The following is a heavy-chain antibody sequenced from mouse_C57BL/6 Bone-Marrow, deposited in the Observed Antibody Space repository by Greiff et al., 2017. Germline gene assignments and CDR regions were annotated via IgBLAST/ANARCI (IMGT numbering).Heavy chain of an antibody. CDR3: TTGYGNYGSYYFDY. D-gene: IGHD2-10*02. Sequence: VQLQQSGAELVRPGASVKLSCTASGFNIKDDYMHWVKQRPEQGLEWIGWIDPENGDTEYASKFQGKATITADTSSNTAYLQLSSLTSEDTAVYYCTTGYGNYGSYYFDYWGQGTTLTVSA. CDR1: GFNIKDDY. J-gene: IGHJ2*01. V-gene: IGHV14-4*01. CDR2: IDPENGDT.